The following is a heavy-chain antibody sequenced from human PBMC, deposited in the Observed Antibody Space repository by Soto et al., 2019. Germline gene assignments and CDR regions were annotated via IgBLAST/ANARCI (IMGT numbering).Heavy chain of an antibody. CDR1: GFTFSSYG. CDR2: IWYDGSNK. Sequence: PGGSLRLSCAASGFTFSSYGMHWVRQAPGKGLEWVAVIWYDGSNKYYADSVKGRFTISRDNSKNTLYLQMNSLRAEDTAVYYCARHRIQLGAFDYWGQGTLVTVSS. J-gene: IGHJ4*02. CDR3: ARHRIQLGAFDY. D-gene: IGHD5-18*01. V-gene: IGHV3-33*01.